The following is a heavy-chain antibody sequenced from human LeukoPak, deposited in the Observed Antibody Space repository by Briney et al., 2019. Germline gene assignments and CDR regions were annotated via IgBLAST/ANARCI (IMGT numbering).Heavy chain of an antibody. J-gene: IGHJ4*02. CDR1: GFTFSSYA. CDR2: ISSNGGST. V-gene: IGHV3-64*01. Sequence: PGGSLRLSCAASGFTFSSYAMHWVRQAPGKGLEYVSAISSNGGSTYYANSVKGRFTISRDNSKNTLYLQMGSLRAEDMAVYYCAREGAWSSRSGYYDGALDYWGQGTLVTVSS. D-gene: IGHD3-22*01. CDR3: AREGAWSSRSGYYDGALDY.